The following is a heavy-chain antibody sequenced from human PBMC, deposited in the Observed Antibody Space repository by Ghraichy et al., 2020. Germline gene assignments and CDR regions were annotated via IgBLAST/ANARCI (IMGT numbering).Heavy chain of an antibody. Sequence: SETLSLTCTVSGFSISSGDYYWSWIRQPPGKGLEWIGYISYSGNTFYNPSLKSPVSISIDRSKNQFSLRLTSVTAADTSAYYCARTKKQYTCSLHIPYYYNYLVVWGKGTPVTVAS. D-gene: IGHD2-2*02. CDR3: ARTKKQYTCSLHIPYYYNYLVV. V-gene: IGHV4-30-4*01. CDR1: GFSISSGDYY. J-gene: IGHJ6*03. CDR2: ISYSGNT.